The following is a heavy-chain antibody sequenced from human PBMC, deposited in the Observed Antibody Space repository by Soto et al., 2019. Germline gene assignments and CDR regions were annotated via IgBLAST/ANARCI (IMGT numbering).Heavy chain of an antibody. CDR1: DFTFSSYG. D-gene: IGHD6-19*01. CDR2: IWYDGSNK. CDR3: ARDEAGFDY. J-gene: IGHJ4*02. V-gene: IGHV3-33*01. Sequence: LRLSFEAYDFTFSSYGMDWVRQAPGKGLEWVAVIWYDGSNKYYADSVKGRFTISRDNSKNTLYLQMNSLRAEDTAVYYCARDEAGFDYWGQGTLVTVSS.